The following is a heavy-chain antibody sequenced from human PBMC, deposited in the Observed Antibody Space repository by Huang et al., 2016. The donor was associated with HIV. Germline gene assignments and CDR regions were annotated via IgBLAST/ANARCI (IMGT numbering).Heavy chain of an antibody. V-gene: IGHV4-34*01. CDR2: IIHSGST. J-gene: IGHJ3*02. Sequence: QVQLQQWGAGLLKPSETLSLTCAVYGGSFSGYYWSWIRQPPGKGLEWIGEIIHSGSTNYNPSLKRRVTIAVDTSKTQVSLKLNAVTAADTAVYYCARGPDYYDSSGREAFDIWGQGTMVTVSS. CDR3: ARGPDYYDSSGREAFDI. D-gene: IGHD3-22*01. CDR1: GGSFSGYY.